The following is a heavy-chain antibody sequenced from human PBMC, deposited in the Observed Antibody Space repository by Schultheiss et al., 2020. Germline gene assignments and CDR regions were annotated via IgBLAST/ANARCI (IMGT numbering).Heavy chain of an antibody. CDR1: GFTFSSYA. Sequence: GGSLRLSCAASGFTFSSYAMSWVRQAPGKGLEWVAVISYDGSNKYYADSVKGRFTISRDNSKNTLYLQMNSLRAEDTAVYYCARDLRSGSVDYWGQGTLVTGSS. D-gene: IGHD1-26*01. CDR3: ARDLRSGSVDY. CDR2: ISYDGSNK. J-gene: IGHJ4*02. V-gene: IGHV3-30*07.